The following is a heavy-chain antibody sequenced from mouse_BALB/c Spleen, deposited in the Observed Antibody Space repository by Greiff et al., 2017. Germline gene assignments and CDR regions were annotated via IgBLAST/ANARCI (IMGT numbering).Heavy chain of an antibody. J-gene: IGHJ2*01. V-gene: IGHV5-17*02. CDR3: ARSYYRYPLDY. CDR2: ISSGSSTI. CDR1: GFTFSSFG. D-gene: IGHD2-14*01. Sequence: EVQRVESGGGLVQPGGSRKLSCAASGFTFSSFGMHWVRQAPEKGLEWVAYISSGSSTIYYADTVKGRFTISRDNPKNTLFLQMTSLRSEDTAMYYCARSYYRYPLDYWGQGTTLTVSS.